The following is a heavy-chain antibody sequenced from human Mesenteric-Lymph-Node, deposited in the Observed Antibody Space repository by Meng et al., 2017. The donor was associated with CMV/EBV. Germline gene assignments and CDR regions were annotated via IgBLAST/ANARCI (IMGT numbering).Heavy chain of an antibody. CDR1: GGSMSGYY. J-gene: IGHJ5*02. D-gene: IGHD6-13*01. CDR2: IYYSGYT. CDR3: ARDDRAGIAALDP. V-gene: IGHV4-59*01. Sequence: ETLSLTCTVSGGSMSGYYWSWVRQPPGKGLEWIGNIYYSGYTNFNPSLKSRVTISVDTSKNQFSLKVSSVTAADTAVYYCARDDRAGIAALDPWGQGTLVTVSS.